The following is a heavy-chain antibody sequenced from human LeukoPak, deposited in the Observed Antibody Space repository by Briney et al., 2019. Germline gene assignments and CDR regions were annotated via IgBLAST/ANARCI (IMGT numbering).Heavy chain of an antibody. CDR3: ARDKITVTGNWFDS. CDR2: IYYTGST. D-gene: IGHD4-17*01. Sequence: SETLSLTCTVSGGSFTSGGYYWSWIRQPPGKGLEWMGYIYYTGSTHYNPSLKSRISMSVDTSKRQFSLNLMSVTGADTAIYYCARDKITVTGNWFDSWGQGTLVAVSS. J-gene: IGHJ5*01. CDR1: GGSFTSGGYY. V-gene: IGHV4-31*03.